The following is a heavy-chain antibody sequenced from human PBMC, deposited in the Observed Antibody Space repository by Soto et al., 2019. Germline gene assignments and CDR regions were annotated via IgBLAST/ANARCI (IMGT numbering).Heavy chain of an antibody. CDR2: IYYTGIT. CDR3: ARGRGTLYYYYYYMDV. Sequence: SETLSLTCAVSGGSMSSGGYYWSWIRQHPGRGLEWIGYIYYTGITYYNPSLKSRVTISVDTSTNQFSLKLSSVTAADTAVFYCARGRGTLYYYYYYMDVWGKGTTVTVSS. D-gene: IGHD3-16*01. V-gene: IGHV4-31*11. J-gene: IGHJ6*03. CDR1: GGSMSSGGYY.